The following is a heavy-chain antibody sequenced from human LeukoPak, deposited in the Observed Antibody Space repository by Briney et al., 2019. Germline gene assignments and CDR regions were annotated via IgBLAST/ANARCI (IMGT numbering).Heavy chain of an antibody. J-gene: IGHJ6*03. D-gene: IGHD3-3*01. CDR1: GFTFSSYW. CDR3: ARDRDDFWYYYYMDV. V-gene: IGHV3-7*01. CDR2: IKQDGSEK. Sequence: GGSLRLSCAASGFTFSSYWMSWVRQAPGKGLEWVANIKQDGSEKYYVDSVKGRLTISRDNAKNSLYLQMNSLRAEDTAVYYCARDRDDFWYYYYMDVWGKGTTVTVSS.